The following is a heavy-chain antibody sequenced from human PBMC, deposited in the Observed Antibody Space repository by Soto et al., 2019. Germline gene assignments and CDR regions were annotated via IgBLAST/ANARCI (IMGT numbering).Heavy chain of an antibody. J-gene: IGHJ3*02. D-gene: IGHD4-4*01. CDR3: AKEFSGLRVTTRRAFDI. CDR1: GFTFSSYA. Sequence: GGSLRLSCAASGFTFSSYAMSWVRQAPGKGLEWVSAISGSGGSTYYADSVKGRFTISRDNAKNTLYLQMNSLRAEDRAVYYCAKEFSGLRVTTRRAFDIWGQGTMVTVSS. V-gene: IGHV3-23*01. CDR2: ISGSGGST.